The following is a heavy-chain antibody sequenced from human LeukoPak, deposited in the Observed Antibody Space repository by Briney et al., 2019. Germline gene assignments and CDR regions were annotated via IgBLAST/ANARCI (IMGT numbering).Heavy chain of an antibody. CDR3: ARLHDRENFDY. J-gene: IGHJ4*02. CDR1: GGSISRY. V-gene: IGHV4-4*09. D-gene: IGHD3-22*01. Sequence: SETLSLTCTVSGGSISRYWSWIRQPPGKGLEWIGFIYSSVISKYNPPLKSRVTISIDTSRSQFSLKVSSVTASDTAVYYCARLHDRENFDYWGQGTLVTVSS. CDR2: IYSSVIS.